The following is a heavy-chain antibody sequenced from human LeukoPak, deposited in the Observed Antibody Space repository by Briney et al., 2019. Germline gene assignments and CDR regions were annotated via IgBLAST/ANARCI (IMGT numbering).Heavy chain of an antibody. J-gene: IGHJ4*02. D-gene: IGHD3-22*01. CDR2: ISSSSSYI. CDR3: ARVGYTYYYDSSGYKGTFDY. CDR1: GFTFSSYS. Sequence: GGSLRLSCAASGFTFSSYSMNWVRQAPGKGLEWVSSISSSSSYIYYADSVKGRFTISRDNAKNSLYLQMNSLRAEDTAVYYCARVGYTYYYDSSGYKGTFDYWGQGTLVTVSS. V-gene: IGHV3-21*01.